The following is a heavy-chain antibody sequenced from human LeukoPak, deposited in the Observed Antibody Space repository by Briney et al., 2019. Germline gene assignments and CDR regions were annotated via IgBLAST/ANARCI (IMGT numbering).Heavy chain of an antibody. J-gene: IGHJ4*02. CDR3: ARVKGTSSFDY. V-gene: IGHV4-59*01. D-gene: IGHD2-2*01. CDR2: IYYSGST. CDR1: GGSSSSYY. Sequence: SETLSLTCTVSGGSSSSYYWSWIRQPPGKGLEWIGYIYYSGSTNYNPSLKSRVTISVDTSKNQFSLKLSSVTAADTAVYYCARVKGTSSFDYWGQGTLVTVSS.